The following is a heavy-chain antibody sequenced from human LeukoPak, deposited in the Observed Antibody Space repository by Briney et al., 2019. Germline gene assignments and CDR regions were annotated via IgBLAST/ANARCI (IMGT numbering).Heavy chain of an antibody. CDR3: AKTTTGYSSGRYPAWPVDY. V-gene: IGHV3-23*01. CDR1: GFTFSRHA. CDR2: IFGSGGSA. J-gene: IGHJ4*02. Sequence: GGSLRLSCAASGFTFSRHAMSWVRQAPGKGLEWVSGIFGSGGSAHYADSVKGRFTISRDNSKNTVYLQMDSLRAEDTAVYYCAKTTTGYSSGRYPAWPVDYWGQGTLVTVSS. D-gene: IGHD6-19*01.